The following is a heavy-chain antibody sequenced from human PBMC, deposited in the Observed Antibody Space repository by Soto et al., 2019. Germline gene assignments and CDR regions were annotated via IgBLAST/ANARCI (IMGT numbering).Heavy chain of an antibody. V-gene: IGHV4-39*01. CDR2: IYYSGST. J-gene: IGHJ6*02. D-gene: IGHD3-10*01. CDR1: GGSISGGDYY. CDR3: AGEEVYYYYGMDV. Sequence: SETLSLTCTVSGGSISGGDYYWGWIRQPPGKGLEWIGNIYYSGSTYYNPSLKSRVTISVDTSKNQFSLRLSAVTAADTAVYYCAGEEVYYYYGMDVWGQGTTVTVSS.